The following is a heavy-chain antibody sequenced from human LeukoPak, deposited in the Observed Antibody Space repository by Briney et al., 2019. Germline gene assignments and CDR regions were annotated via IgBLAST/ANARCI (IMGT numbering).Heavy chain of an antibody. J-gene: IGHJ4*02. Sequence: ASVKVSCKASGYTFTNYAISWLRQAPGRGLEWMGWISAYNGNTNYAQNLQGRVTMTTDTSTSTAYMELRSLRSDDTAVYYCALISYCTTITCYYLDYWGQGTLVTVSS. D-gene: IGHD2-8*01. CDR3: ALISYCTTITCYYLDY. CDR2: ISAYNGNT. CDR1: GYTFTNYA. V-gene: IGHV1-18*01.